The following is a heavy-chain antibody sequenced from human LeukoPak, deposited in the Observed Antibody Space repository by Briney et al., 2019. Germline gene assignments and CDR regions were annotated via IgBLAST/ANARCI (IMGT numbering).Heavy chain of an antibody. V-gene: IGHV1-2*06. D-gene: IGHD6-19*01. CDR2: INPNSGGT. CDR3: ARVFKGSGWYGEIDY. Sequence: ASVKVSCKASGYTFTGYYMHWVRQAPGQGLEWMGRINPNSGGTNYAQKFQGRVTVTRDTSISTAYMELSRLRSDDTAVYYCARVFKGSGWYGEIDYWGQGTLVTVSS. J-gene: IGHJ4*02. CDR1: GYTFTGYY.